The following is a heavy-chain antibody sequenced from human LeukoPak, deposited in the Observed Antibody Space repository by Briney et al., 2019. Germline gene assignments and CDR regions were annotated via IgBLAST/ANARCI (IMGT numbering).Heavy chain of an antibody. CDR2: ISSSSSYI. CDR3: AKHEGYYDFWSGYNWFDP. J-gene: IGHJ5*02. D-gene: IGHD3-3*01. V-gene: IGHV3-21*04. CDR1: GFTFSSYS. Sequence: GGSLRLSCAASGFTFSSYSMNWVRQAPGKGLEWVSSISSSSSYIYYADSVKGRFTISRDNSKNTLYLQMNSLRAEDTAVYYCAKHEGYYDFWSGYNWFDPWGQGTLVTVSS.